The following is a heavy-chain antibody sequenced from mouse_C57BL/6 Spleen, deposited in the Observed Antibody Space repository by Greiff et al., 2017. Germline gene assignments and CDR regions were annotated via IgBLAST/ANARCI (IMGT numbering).Heavy chain of an antibody. CDR2: IYPGGGYT. CDR1: GYTFTNYC. Sequence: VKLMESGAELVRPGTSVKMSCKASGYTFTNYCIGWAKLRPGHGLEWIGDIYPGGGYTNYNEKFKGKATLTADKSSSTAYMQFSSLTSEDSAIYYCARGGDYDEGVYAMDYWGQGTSVTVSS. D-gene: IGHD2-4*01. J-gene: IGHJ4*01. CDR3: ARGGDYDEGVYAMDY. V-gene: IGHV1-63*01.